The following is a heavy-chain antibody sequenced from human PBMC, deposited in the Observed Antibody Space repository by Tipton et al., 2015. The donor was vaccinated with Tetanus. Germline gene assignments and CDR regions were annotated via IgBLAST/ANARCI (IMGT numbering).Heavy chain of an antibody. V-gene: IGHV4-39*01. CDR2: IYYNGNT. D-gene: IGHD6-19*01. Sequence: TLSLTCIVSGGSINSGTFYWDWIRQTPGKGLEWIGNIYYNGNTLQNPSLKSRVTMSLDKSKNQFSLKLRSVTAADTAVYYCARPIKQWLVPVDSWGQGTLVTVSS. CDR1: GGSINSGTFY. CDR3: ARPIKQWLVPVDS. J-gene: IGHJ4*02.